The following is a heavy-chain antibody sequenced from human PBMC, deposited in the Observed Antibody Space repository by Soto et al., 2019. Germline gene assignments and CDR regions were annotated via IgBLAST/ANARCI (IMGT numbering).Heavy chain of an antibody. D-gene: IGHD6-6*01. CDR1: GFTFSCSA. J-gene: IGHJ4*02. CDR2: IRTKSNGYAT. V-gene: IGHV3-73*01. CDR3: SRVEYVTSSPIG. Sequence: PGGSLRLSCAASGFTFSCSAIHWVRQSSGKGLEWVARIRTKSNGYATTYAASVKGRFTISRDDSKNMAYLQMNGLKTEDTAMYYCSRVEYVTSSPIGWGQGTLVTVSS.